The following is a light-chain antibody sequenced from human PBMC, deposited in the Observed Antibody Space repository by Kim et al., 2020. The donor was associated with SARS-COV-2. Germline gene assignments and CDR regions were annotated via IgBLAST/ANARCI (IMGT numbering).Light chain of an antibody. CDR2: GKN. V-gene: IGLV3-19*01. CDR3: NSRDSSNNSWL. J-gene: IGLJ3*02. Sequence: ALGQTVRITCQGDSLRDYYASWYQQKPGQAPVLVLYGKNNRPSGIPDRFSGSISENTASLTITRTQAEDEADYYCNSRDSSNNSWLFGGGTQLTVL. CDR1: SLRDYY.